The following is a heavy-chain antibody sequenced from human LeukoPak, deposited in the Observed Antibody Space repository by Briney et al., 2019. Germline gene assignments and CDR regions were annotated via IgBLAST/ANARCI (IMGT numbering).Heavy chain of an antibody. Sequence: GGSLRLSCAASGFTFSSYSMNWVRQAPGKGLEWVSSISSSSSYIYYADSVKGRFTISRDNAKNSLYLQMNSLRAEDTAVYYCARDPQWRSGYDSWFDYWGQGTLVTVSS. CDR2: ISSSSSYI. V-gene: IGHV3-21*01. CDR1: GFTFSSYS. D-gene: IGHD5-12*01. J-gene: IGHJ4*02. CDR3: ARDPQWRSGYDSWFDY.